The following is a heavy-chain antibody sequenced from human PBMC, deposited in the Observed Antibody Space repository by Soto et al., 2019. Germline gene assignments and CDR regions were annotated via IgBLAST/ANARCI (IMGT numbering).Heavy chain of an antibody. J-gene: IGHJ3*02. CDR3: TTERCTGTNCYVKNAFDS. D-gene: IGHD2-2*01. CDR2: IKTKTDGGTT. V-gene: IGHV3-15*01. Sequence: PGGSLRLSCAASGFTFNDAWMTWVRQAPGKGLEWVGRIKTKTDGGTTDYAAPVKGRFTISRDDSKNTVYLQMNSLKIEDTGVYYCTTERCTGTNCYVKNAFDSWGQWTLVTVSS. CDR1: GFTFNDAW.